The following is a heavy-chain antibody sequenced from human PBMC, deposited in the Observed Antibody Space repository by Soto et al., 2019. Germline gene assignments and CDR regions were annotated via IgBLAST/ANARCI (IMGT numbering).Heavy chain of an antibody. D-gene: IGHD1-26*01. Sequence: GGSLRLSCAASGFTFSRYAMNWVRQAPGKGLEWVSSISYSDHSTYYADSVKGRFTISRDNSKDTLFLQMDSLRVEDTAVYYCARSGEILQTFDSWGQGTLVTVSS. CDR1: GFTFSRYA. V-gene: IGHV3-23*01. J-gene: IGHJ4*02. CDR2: ISYSDHST. CDR3: ARSGEILQTFDS.